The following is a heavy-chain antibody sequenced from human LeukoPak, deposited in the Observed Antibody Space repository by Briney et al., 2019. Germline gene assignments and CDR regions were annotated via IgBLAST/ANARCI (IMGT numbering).Heavy chain of an antibody. J-gene: IGHJ4*02. Sequence: PGRSLRLSCAASGFTFSSYAMHWVRQAPGKGLEWVAVISYDGSNKYYADSVKGRFTISRDNSKNTLYLQMNSLRAEDTAVYYCARDAEKTYYYDSSGFRYFDYWGQGTLVTVSS. CDR2: ISYDGSNK. CDR1: GFTFSSYA. CDR3: ARDAEKTYYYDSSGFRYFDY. D-gene: IGHD3-22*01. V-gene: IGHV3-30*04.